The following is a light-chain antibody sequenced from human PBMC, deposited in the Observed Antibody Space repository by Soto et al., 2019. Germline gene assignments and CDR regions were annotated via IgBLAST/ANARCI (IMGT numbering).Light chain of an antibody. CDR1: QGVGGW. V-gene: IGKV1-12*01. CDR2: ATS. Sequence: IQMTQSPSSVSASVGDRVTMTCRASQGVGGWLAWYQQKPGKVPKLLIYATSSLHSGVPSRFSGSGSGTDFTLGISSLQPEDFATYYCQQTHSLPLSFGPGTKVDIK. J-gene: IGKJ3*01. CDR3: QQTHSLPLS.